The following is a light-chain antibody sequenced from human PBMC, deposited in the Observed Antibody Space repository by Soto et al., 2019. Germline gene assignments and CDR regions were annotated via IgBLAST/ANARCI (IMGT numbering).Light chain of an antibody. CDR3: SSYAGSSDIV. V-gene: IGLV2-8*01. J-gene: IGLJ1*01. CDR2: AVT. CDR1: SSDVGGYNF. Sequence: QSALTQPPSASGSPRQSVTISCTGTSSDVGGYNFVSWYQQHPGRAPKLIISAVTNRPSGVPDRFSGSKSGNTASLTVSGLQADDEADYYCSSYAGSSDIVFGTGTKLTVL.